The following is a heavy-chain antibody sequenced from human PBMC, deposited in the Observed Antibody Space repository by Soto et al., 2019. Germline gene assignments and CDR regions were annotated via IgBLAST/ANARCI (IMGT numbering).Heavy chain of an antibody. D-gene: IGHD5-12*01. CDR2: IYYSGST. CDR1: GGSISSGYYY. J-gene: IGHJ4*02. V-gene: IGHV4-30-4*01. CDR3: ARGIGYATFDD. Sequence: QVQLQESAPGLLKPSQTLSLTCTVSGGSISSGYYYWSWLRQPPGKGLEWIGYIYYSGSTYYNPSLKSRVTISVDTSKNQFSLKLSSVTAADTAVYYCARGIGYATFDDWGQGTLVTVSS.